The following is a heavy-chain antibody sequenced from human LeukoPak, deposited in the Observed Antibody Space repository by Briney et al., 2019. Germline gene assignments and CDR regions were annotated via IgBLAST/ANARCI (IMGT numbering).Heavy chain of an antibody. J-gene: IGHJ4*02. CDR2: INPNSGST. D-gene: IGHD3-3*01. CDR1: GYSFIDSY. CDR3: ARGGYDFWSGLLDY. Sequence: ASVKVSCKASGYSFIDSYIHWFRQAPGQGLEWMGWINPNSGSTKYAQKFQARVTMTRATSITTAYLDLSRLTSDDTALYYCARGGYDFWSGLLDYWGQGTLVTVSS. V-gene: IGHV1-2*02.